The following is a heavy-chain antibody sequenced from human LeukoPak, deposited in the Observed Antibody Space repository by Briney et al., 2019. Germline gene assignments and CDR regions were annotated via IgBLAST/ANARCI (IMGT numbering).Heavy chain of an antibody. J-gene: IGHJ4*02. D-gene: IGHD3-9*01. Sequence: GGSLRLSCAASGFTFSSHAMHWVRQAPGKGLEWVAVISYDGSNKYYADSVKGRFTISRDNSKNTLYLQMNSLRAEDTAVYYCASFDGDYYDYWGQGTLVTVSS. CDR2: ISYDGSNK. CDR1: GFTFSSHA. V-gene: IGHV3-30-3*01. CDR3: ASFDGDYYDY.